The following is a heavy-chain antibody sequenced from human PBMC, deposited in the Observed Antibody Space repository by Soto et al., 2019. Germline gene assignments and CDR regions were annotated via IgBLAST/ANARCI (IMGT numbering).Heavy chain of an antibody. D-gene: IGHD2-15*01. V-gene: IGHV4-30-2*01. Sequence: SLPLPLTRAVSCGSISDGGYPRSFIRQPPGKGLEWIGYIYHSGSTYYNPSLKSRVTISVDRSKNQFSLKLSSVTAADTAVYYCARGYCSGGSCYSPCNWFDPWGQGSLVTVSS. J-gene: IGHJ5*02. CDR1: CGSISDGGYP. CDR2: IYHSGST. CDR3: ARGYCSGGSCYSPCNWFDP.